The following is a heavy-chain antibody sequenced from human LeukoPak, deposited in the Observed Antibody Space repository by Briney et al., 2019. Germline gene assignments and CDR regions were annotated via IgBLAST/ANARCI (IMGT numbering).Heavy chain of an antibody. D-gene: IGHD6-6*01. CDR1: GYTLTELS. CDR3: ATLFPIYSSSKQDNWFDP. V-gene: IGHV1-24*01. J-gene: IGHJ5*02. CDR2: FDPEDGET. Sequence: APVKVSCKVSGYTLTELSMHWVRQAPGKGLEWMGGFDPEDGETIYAQKFQGRVTMTEDTSTDTAYMELSSLRSEDTAVYYCATLFPIYSSSKQDNWFDPWGQGTLVTVSS.